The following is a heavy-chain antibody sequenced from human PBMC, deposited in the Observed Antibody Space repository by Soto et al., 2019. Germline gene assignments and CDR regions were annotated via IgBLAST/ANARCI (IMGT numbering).Heavy chain of an antibody. J-gene: IGHJ4*02. Sequence: PRGALLVSCAGSVFTFSDYYMSWIRQAPGKGLEWLSYISPGSRYPAYADSVKGRFTISRDNSKNTLYLQMNSLRAEDTAVYYCANIVDYRGQGTLVTVSS. CDR2: ISPGSRYP. V-gene: IGHV3-11*06. CDR1: VFTFSDYY. CDR3: ANIVDY.